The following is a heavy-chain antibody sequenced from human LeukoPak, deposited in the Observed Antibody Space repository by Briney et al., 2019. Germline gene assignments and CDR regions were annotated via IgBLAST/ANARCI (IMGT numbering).Heavy chain of an antibody. V-gene: IGHV4-59*11. Sequence: SETLSLTCAVSGVSINSHYWSWIRQSPGRGLEWIGHISDKGTTKYNPSPKSRVIISADTSKNHLSLNLTSVLAADTAIYYCARRDAGWNYCDHWGQGILVTVSP. CDR1: GVSINSHY. J-gene: IGHJ4*02. CDR2: ISDKGTT. D-gene: IGHD6-19*01. CDR3: ARRDAGWNYCDH.